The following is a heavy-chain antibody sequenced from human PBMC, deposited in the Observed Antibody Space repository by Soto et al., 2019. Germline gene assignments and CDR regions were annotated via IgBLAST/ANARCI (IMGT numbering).Heavy chain of an antibody. CDR2: ISYNGNS. D-gene: IGHD1-1*01. J-gene: IGHJ5*02. CDR3: VGGRGQLHTWLDQ. V-gene: IGHV4-31*03. CDR1: VFSGISGNNY. Sequence: SETLSLTCTFSVFSGISGNNYLSFIRQHPGRGLEWIVYISYNGNSYYNPSLKSRLTISADTSKNQFSLTLNSVTAADTAVYYCVGGRGQLHTWLDQWGKGHLVNVSS.